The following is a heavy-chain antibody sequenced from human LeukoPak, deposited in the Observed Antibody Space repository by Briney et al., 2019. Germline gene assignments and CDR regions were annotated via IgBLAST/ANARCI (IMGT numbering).Heavy chain of an antibody. J-gene: IGHJ5*02. D-gene: IGHD3-10*01. CDR2: ISGSGGST. V-gene: IGHV3-23*01. Sequence: GGSQRLSCAASGFTFSSNAMSWVRQAPGKGLEWVSAISGSGGSTYYADSVKGRFTISRDNSKNTLYLQMNSLRAEDTAVYYCAKDTHYYYGSGSYYNHWGQGTLVTVSS. CDR1: GFTFSSNA. CDR3: AKDTHYYYGSGSYYNH.